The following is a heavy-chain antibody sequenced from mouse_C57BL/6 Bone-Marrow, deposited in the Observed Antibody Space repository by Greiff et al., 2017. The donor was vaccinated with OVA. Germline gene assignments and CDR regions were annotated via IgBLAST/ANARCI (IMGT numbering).Heavy chain of an antibody. CDR1: GYTFTSYW. Sequence: QVQLQQPGAELVRPGSSVKLSCKASGYTFTSYWMHWVKQRPIQGLEWIGNIDPSDSATHYNQKFKDKATLTVDKSSSTAYMQLSSLTSEDSAVYYCASRNYYGSSYDYYAMDYWGQGTSVTVSS. CDR2: IDPSDSAT. CDR3: ASRNYYGSSYDYYAMDY. D-gene: IGHD1-1*01. V-gene: IGHV1-52*01. J-gene: IGHJ4*01.